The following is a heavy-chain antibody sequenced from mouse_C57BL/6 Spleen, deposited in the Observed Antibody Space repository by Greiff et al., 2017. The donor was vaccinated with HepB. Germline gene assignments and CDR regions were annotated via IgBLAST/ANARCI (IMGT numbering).Heavy chain of an antibody. V-gene: IGHV1-42*01. Sequence: VQLQQSGPELVKPGASVKISCKASGYSFTGYYMNWVKQSPEKSLEWIGEINPSTGGTTYNQKFKAKATLTVDKSSSTAYMQLKSLTSEDSAVYYCASLLPLAYWGQGTLVTVSA. CDR2: INPSTGGT. CDR1: GYSFTGYY. J-gene: IGHJ3*01. CDR3: ASLLPLAY.